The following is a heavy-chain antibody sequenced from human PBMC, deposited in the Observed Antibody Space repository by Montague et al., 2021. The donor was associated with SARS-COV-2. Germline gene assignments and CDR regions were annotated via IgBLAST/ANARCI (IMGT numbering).Heavy chain of an antibody. V-gene: IGHV4-59*01. D-gene: IGHD1-1*01. J-gene: IGHJ4*02. CDR1: GGSIRSYY. CDR2: VHYTGST. CDR3: ARAQNICFIANCVNYFDL. Sequence: SETLSLTCEVSGGSIRSYYWSWIRQSPGKGLEWIGYVHYTGSTKYNPFLTPRVTLSLDTPKNHFSLRLNSVTAADTAVYYCARAQNICFIANCVNYFDLWGLGALVSVSS.